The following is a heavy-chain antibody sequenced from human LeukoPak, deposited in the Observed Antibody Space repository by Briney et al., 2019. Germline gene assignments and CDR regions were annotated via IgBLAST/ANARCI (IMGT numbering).Heavy chain of an antibody. Sequence: GGSLRLSCAASGFTFSKYWMTWVRQAPGKGLEWVANINQDGSERYLVDSVKGRFTISRDNSKNTLYLQMNSLRAEDTAVYYCASGYYSDGSGYSPADYWGQGTRVTVSS. CDR1: GFTFSKYW. D-gene: IGHD3-22*01. J-gene: IGHJ4*02. CDR2: INQDGSER. V-gene: IGHV3-7*01. CDR3: ASGYYSDGSGYSPADY.